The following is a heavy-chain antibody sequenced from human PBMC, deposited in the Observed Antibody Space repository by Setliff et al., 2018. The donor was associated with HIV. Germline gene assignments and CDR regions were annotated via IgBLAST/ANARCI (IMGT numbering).Heavy chain of an antibody. D-gene: IGHD3-10*01. Sequence: VKVSCKASGGTFSSYDFSWVRQAPGKGLEWLGRVDPQDSETKYAENFQGRITILTDWSTETAYMELSSLRFVDTAVYYCATAGAYYYGSGNSHASSYWGQGTLVTVSS. V-gene: IGHV1-69-2*01. J-gene: IGHJ4*02. CDR3: ATAGAYYYGSGNSHASSY. CDR1: GGTFSSYD. CDR2: VDPQDSET.